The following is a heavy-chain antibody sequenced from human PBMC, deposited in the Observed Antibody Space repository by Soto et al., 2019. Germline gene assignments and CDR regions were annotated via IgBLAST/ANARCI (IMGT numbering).Heavy chain of an antibody. CDR2: ISPIYDAA. D-gene: IGHD2-8*02. CDR1: GGTFSNYV. V-gene: IGHV1-69*06. J-gene: IGHJ3*01. Sequence: QVQLVQSGAEVKKPGSSVKVSCEASGGTFSNYVISWLRQAPRQGPEWMGGISPIYDAANYTRKFRGRVTMTADKSTSTAYLELIGLKSEDSAIYYCARYWTAGTFYGAFDVWGQGTMVIVSP. CDR3: ARYWTAGTFYGAFDV.